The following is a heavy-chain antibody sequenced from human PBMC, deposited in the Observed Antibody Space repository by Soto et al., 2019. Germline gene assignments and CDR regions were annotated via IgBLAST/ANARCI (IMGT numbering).Heavy chain of an antibody. Sequence: SVKVSCKTSGCTFSSYAISWVRQAPGQGLEWMGGIIPIFDKANYAQKFQGRVTITADESTSTAYMELSSLRSEDTAVYYCARHDCMISSCYSYYYGHRDVWG. CDR2: IIPIFDKA. J-gene: IGHJ6*01. V-gene: IGHV1-69*13. CDR3: ARHDCMISSCYSYYYGHRDV. CDR1: GCTFSSYA. D-gene: IGHD2-2*01.